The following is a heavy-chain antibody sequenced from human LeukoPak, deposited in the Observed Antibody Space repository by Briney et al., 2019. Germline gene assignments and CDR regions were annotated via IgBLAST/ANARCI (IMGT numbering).Heavy chain of an antibody. CDR2: ISYDGSNK. Sequence: GGSLRLSCAASGFTFSSYAMHWVRQAPGKGLEWVAVISYDGSNKYYADSVKGRFTISRDNSKNTLYLQMNSLRAEDTAVYYCAAFTYYQILTGYKAGSADYWGQGTLVTVSS. J-gene: IGHJ4*02. CDR1: GFTFSSYA. CDR3: AAFTYYQILTGYKAGSADY. V-gene: IGHV3-30*04. D-gene: IGHD3-9*01.